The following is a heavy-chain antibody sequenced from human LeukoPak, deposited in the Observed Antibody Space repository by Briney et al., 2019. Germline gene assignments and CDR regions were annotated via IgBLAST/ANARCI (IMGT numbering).Heavy chain of an antibody. V-gene: IGHV3-21*01. CDR3: ARESCSSTSCFRDAFDM. CDR1: GFTFSSYS. J-gene: IGHJ3*02. Sequence: GRSLRLSCAASGFTFSSYSMNWVRQAPGKGLEWVSSISSSSSYIYYADSVKGRFTISRDNAKNSLYLQMNSLRAEDTAVYYCARESCSSTSCFRDAFDMWGQGTMVTVSS. D-gene: IGHD2-2*01. CDR2: ISSSSSYI.